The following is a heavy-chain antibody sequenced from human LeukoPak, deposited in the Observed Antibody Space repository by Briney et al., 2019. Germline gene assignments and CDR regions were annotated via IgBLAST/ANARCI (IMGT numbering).Heavy chain of an antibody. D-gene: IGHD3-22*01. J-gene: IGHJ4*02. CDR1: GFTFSSYE. V-gene: IGHV3-48*03. Sequence: GGSLRPSCAASGFTFSSYEMNWVRQAPGQGLEWVAYISGSGTTVYYADSVKGRFTISRDNAKNSLFLQMNSLRAEDTADYYCAREKFYDNSGYDYWGQGTLVTVSS. CDR2: ISGSGTTV. CDR3: AREKFYDNSGYDY.